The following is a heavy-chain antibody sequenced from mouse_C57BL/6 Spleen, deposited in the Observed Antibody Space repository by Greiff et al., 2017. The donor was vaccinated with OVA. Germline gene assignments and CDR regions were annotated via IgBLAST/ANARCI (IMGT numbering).Heavy chain of an antibody. V-gene: IGHV2-6-1*01. J-gene: IGHJ4*01. CDR1: GFSLTSYG. Sequence: QVQLKQSGPGLVAPSQSLSITCTVSGFSLTSYGVHWVRQPPGKGLEWLGVIWSDGNTNYMSYRKAILSIIKVYFKSQVILIMNSLQTVDTAMYYSARHGGWFLLYGMDYWGQGTSVTVSS. D-gene: IGHD2-3*01. CDR3: ARHGGWFLLYGMDY. CDR2: IWSDGNT.